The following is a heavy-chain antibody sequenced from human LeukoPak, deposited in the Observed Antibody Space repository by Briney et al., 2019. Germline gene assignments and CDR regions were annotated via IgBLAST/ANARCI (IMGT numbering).Heavy chain of an antibody. D-gene: IGHD6-13*01. J-gene: IGHJ3*02. CDR3: ARGIPKRDYSSSWYPDAFDI. V-gene: IGHV4-34*01. CDR2: INHSGST. Sequence: KPGGSLRLSCAASGFTFGSYAMSWVRQPPGKGLEWIGEINHSGSTNYNPSLKSRVTISVDTSKNQFSLKLSSVTAADTAVYYCARGIPKRDYSSSWYPDAFDIWGQGTMVTVSS. CDR1: GFTFGSYA.